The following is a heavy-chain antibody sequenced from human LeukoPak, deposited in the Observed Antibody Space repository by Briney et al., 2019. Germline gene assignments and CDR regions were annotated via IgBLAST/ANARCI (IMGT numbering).Heavy chain of an antibody. CDR2: ISAYNGDT. Sequence: ASVKVSCKASGYTFTSYGISWVRHAPGQGLEWMGWISAYNGDTNYAHKLQGRDTMTTDTSTSTAYMELRSLRADDTAVYYCAREYGELFDYWGQGTLVTVSS. V-gene: IGHV1-18*01. D-gene: IGHD4-17*01. CDR3: AREYGELFDY. CDR1: GYTFTSYG. J-gene: IGHJ4*02.